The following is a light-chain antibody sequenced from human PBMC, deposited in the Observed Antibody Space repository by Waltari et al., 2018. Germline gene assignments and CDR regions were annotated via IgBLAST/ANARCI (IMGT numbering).Light chain of an antibody. Sequence: AIEMTQSPSSLSASVGDRVTITCRASQGIANDLGWYQQKPGKAPNLLIYGTFNFQSGVPSRFRGSASGTDFTLTISGLQPEDFGTYYCLQDYAYPRTFGQGTTVEIK. CDR1: QGIAND. CDR2: GTF. V-gene: IGKV1-6*01. CDR3: LQDYAYPRT. J-gene: IGKJ1*01.